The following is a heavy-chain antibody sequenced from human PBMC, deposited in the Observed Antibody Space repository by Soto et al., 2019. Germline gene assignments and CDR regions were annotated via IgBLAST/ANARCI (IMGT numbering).Heavy chain of an antibody. CDR3: ARDGVLRFLEWLLYFDY. J-gene: IGHJ4*02. D-gene: IGHD3-3*01. Sequence: GGSLRLSGAASGFTFSSYSMNWVRQAQGKGREWVSYISSSTCTIYYTDSGKGRFTISRNNAKNSLYLQMNSLSAEDTDVYYCARDGVLRFLEWLLYFDYWGQGTLVTVSS. CDR1: GFTFSSYS. CDR2: ISSSTCTI. V-gene: IGHV3-48*04.